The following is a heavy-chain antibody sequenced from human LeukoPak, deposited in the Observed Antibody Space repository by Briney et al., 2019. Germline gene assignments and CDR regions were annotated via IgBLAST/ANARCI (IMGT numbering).Heavy chain of an antibody. Sequence: ASVKVSCKTSGYTFTSYYMHWVRQAPGQGLEWMGIINPSGGSTSYAQKFQGRATMTRDMSTSTVYMELSSLRSEDTAVCYCARDSEDTTMGPGYWGQGTLVTVSS. CDR1: GYTFTSYY. D-gene: IGHD5-18*01. CDR3: ARDSEDTTMGPGY. V-gene: IGHV1-46*01. CDR2: INPSGGST. J-gene: IGHJ4*02.